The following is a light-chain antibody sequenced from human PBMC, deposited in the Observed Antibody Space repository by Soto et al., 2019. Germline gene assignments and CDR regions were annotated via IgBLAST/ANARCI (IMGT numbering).Light chain of an antibody. CDR1: RSVSSY. V-gene: IGKV3-11*01. CDR2: DAS. CDR3: QQRSNWPWT. Sequence: EIVLAQSPATLSLSPGERATLSCRASRSVSSYFSWYQQKPGQAPRPRICDASNRATGIPARFSGSGSGTDFTLTISSLEPEDFAVYYCQQRSNWPWTFGQGTKVDI. J-gene: IGKJ1*01.